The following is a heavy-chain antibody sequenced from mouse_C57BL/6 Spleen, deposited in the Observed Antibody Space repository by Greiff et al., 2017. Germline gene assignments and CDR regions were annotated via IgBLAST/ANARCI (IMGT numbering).Heavy chain of an antibody. J-gene: IGHJ1*03. CDR2: IYPGSGST. CDR1: GYTFTSYW. Sequence: QVQLQQPGAELVKPGASVKMSCKASGYTFTSYWITWVKQRPGQGLEWIGDIYPGSGSTNYNEKFKSKATLTVDTSSSTAYMQLSSLTSEDSAVYYCARSIYNGNDWYFDVGGTGTTVTVSS. V-gene: IGHV1-55*01. D-gene: IGHD2-1*01. CDR3: ARSIYNGNDWYFDV.